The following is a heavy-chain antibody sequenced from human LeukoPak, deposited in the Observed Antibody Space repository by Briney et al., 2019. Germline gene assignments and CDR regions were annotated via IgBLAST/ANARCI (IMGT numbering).Heavy chain of an antibody. Sequence: GGSLRLSCAASEINFNNYAMSWVRQAPGKGLEWVSGISGSGVTTYYADSVKGRFTISRDNSKNTLYLQMDSLRVEDTAVYYCAKRSIAAATFDYWGQGTLVTVSS. D-gene: IGHD6-13*01. V-gene: IGHV3-23*01. CDR1: EINFNNYA. CDR3: AKRSIAAATFDY. J-gene: IGHJ4*02. CDR2: ISGSGVTT.